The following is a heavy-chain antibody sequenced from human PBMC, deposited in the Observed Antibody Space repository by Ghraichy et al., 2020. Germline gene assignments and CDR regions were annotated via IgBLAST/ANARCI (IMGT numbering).Heavy chain of an antibody. CDR3: ARGGGRYCSSTSCYFGRYFDP. CDR2: INHSGST. CDR1: GGSFSGYY. V-gene: IGHV4-34*01. J-gene: IGHJ5*02. Sequence: SQTLSLTCAVYGGSFSGYYWSWIRQPPGKGLEWIGEINHSGSTNYNPSLKSRVTISVDTSKNQFSLKLSSVTAADTAVYYCARGGGRYCSSTSCYFGRYFDPWGQGTLVTVSS. D-gene: IGHD2-2*01.